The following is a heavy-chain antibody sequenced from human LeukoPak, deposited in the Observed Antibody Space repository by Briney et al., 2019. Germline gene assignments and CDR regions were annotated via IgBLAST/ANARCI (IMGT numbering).Heavy chain of an antibody. V-gene: IGHV3-30*04. D-gene: IGHD2-2*01. CDR3: ARDRVVPAAYQPAFDY. CDR2: ISYDGSTQ. Sequence: PGGSLRLSCAASGFTFSSHAMHWVRQAPGKGLEWVAVISYDGSTQYSADSVKGRFTISRDNSKNTLYLQMNSLRSDDTAVYYCARDRVVPAAYQPAFDYWGQGTLVTVSS. CDR1: GFTFSSHA. J-gene: IGHJ4*02.